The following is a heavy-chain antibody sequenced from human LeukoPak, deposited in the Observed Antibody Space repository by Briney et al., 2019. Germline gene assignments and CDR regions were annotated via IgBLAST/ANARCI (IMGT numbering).Heavy chain of an antibody. J-gene: IGHJ4*02. Sequence: PGGSLRLSCVVSGFTFKNCAMTWVRQPPGKGLEWVPTINGNGGKTYYADSVKGRFTISRDNSKNTLYLQMNSLRAEDTAVYYCAKNYDSSGYYPFGYWGQGTLVTVSS. D-gene: IGHD3-22*01. V-gene: IGHV3-23*01. CDR2: INGNGGKT. CDR3: AKNYDSSGYYPFGY. CDR1: GFTFKNCA.